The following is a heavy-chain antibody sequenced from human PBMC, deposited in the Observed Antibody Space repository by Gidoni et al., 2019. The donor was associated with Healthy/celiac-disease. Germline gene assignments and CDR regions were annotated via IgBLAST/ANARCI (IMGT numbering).Heavy chain of an antibody. V-gene: IGHV3-33*01. D-gene: IGHD5-12*01. J-gene: IGHJ4*02. CDR1: GFTFSSSG. CDR2: IWYDGSNK. CDR3: ARDRYSGYDWGEIDY. Sequence: QVQLVESGGGVVQPGRSLRLSCAASGFTFSSSGMHWVRQAPGKGLEWVAVIWYDGSNKYYADSVKGRFTISRDNSKNTLYLQMNSLRAEDTAVYYCARDRYSGYDWGEIDYWGQGTLVTVSS.